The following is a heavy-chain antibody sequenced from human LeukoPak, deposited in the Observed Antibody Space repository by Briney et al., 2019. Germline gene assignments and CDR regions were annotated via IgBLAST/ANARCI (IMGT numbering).Heavy chain of an antibody. V-gene: IGHV3-74*01. CDR2: INSDGSST. CDR1: GFTFSSYW. CDR3: AKGEVVPAAPFDY. D-gene: IGHD2-2*01. Sequence: GGSLRLSCAASGFTFSSYWMHWVRQAPGKGLVWVSRINSDGSSTSYADSVKGRFTISRDNAKNTLYLQMNSLRAEDTAVYYCAKGEVVPAAPFDYWGQGTPVTVSS. J-gene: IGHJ4*02.